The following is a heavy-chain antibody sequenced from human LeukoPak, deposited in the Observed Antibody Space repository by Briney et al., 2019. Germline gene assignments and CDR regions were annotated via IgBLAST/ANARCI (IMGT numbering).Heavy chain of an antibody. Sequence: PGGSLRLSCAASGFTFRNHGMHWVRQAPGKGLEWVAIIWYDGSNKYYVDSVKGRFTISRDNSKNTLYLQMNSLRAEDTAVYYCARTMLAYCGGDCYPADAFDIWGQGTMVTVSS. V-gene: IGHV3-33*01. J-gene: IGHJ3*02. D-gene: IGHD2-21*02. CDR2: IWYDGSNK. CDR1: GFTFRNHG. CDR3: ARTMLAYCGGDCYPADAFDI.